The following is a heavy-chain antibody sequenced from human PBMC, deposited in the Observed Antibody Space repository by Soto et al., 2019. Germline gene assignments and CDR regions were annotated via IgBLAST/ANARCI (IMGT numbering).Heavy chain of an antibody. V-gene: IGHV4-34*01. CDR2: INHSGST. D-gene: IGHD6-6*01. CDR3: ARGVYSSSSRRLNWFDP. Sequence: QVQLQQWGAGLLKPSETLSLTCAVYGGSFSGYYWSWIRQPPGKGLEWIGEINHSGSTNYNPSLKSRVTISVDTSKNQFSLKLSSVTAADTAVYYCARGVYSSSSRRLNWFDPWGQGTLVTVSS. CDR1: GGSFSGYY. J-gene: IGHJ5*02.